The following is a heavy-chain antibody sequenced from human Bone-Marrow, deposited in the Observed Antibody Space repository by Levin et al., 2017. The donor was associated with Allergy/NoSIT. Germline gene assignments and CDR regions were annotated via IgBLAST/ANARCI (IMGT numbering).Heavy chain of an antibody. CDR1: GYIFSTYR. CDR3: ARHLTTTSYDY. CDR2: ISAYNGKR. D-gene: IGHD1-1*01. Sequence: GESLKISCKTAGYIFSTYRLSWVRQAPGQGLEWMGWISAYNGKRDSAQKLRDRLTMTTDTSTDTAYMELKNLRSDDTAVYYCARHLTTTSYDYWGQGTLVVVSS. J-gene: IGHJ4*02. V-gene: IGHV1-18*01.